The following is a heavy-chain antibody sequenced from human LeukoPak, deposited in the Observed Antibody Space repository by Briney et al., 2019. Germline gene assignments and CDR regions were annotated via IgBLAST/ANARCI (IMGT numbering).Heavy chain of an antibody. CDR3: ARSTRTVVVPAANVDY. V-gene: IGHV3-11*01. Sequence: GGSLRLSCAASGFTFSDYYMSWIRQAPGKGLEWVSYISSSGSTIYYADSVKGRFTISRDNAKSSLYLQMNSLRAEDTAVYYCARSTRTVVVPAANVDYWGQGTLVTVSS. CDR1: GFTFSDYY. J-gene: IGHJ4*02. D-gene: IGHD2-2*01. CDR2: ISSSGSTI.